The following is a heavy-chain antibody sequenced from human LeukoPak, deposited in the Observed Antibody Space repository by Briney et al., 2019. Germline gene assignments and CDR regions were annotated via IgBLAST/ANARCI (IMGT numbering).Heavy chain of an antibody. J-gene: IGHJ4*02. CDR3: ASEGGWLQLGTFDY. Sequence: GGSLRLSCAASGFTVSSNYMSWVRQAPGKGLEWVSVIYSGGSTYYADSVKGRFTISRGNSKNTLYLQMNSLRAEDTAVYYCASEGGWLQLGTFDYWGQGTLVTVSS. V-gene: IGHV3-53*01. D-gene: IGHD5-24*01. CDR1: GFTVSSNY. CDR2: IYSGGST.